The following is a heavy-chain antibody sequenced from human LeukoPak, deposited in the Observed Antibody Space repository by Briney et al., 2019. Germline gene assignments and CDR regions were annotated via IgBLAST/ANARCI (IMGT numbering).Heavy chain of an antibody. V-gene: IGHV3-66*02. J-gene: IGHJ5*02. D-gene: IGHD6-13*01. CDR1: GFTVSSNY. Sequence: PGGSLRLSCAASGFTVSSNYMSWVRQAPGKGLEWVAGIYSGGSRYYADSVKCRFTIFRDNSKTTLYLKMNSLRAEHTAVYYCAIVVAEAGVNWFDPWGQGTLVTVSS. CDR2: IYSGGSR. CDR3: AIVVAEAGVNWFDP.